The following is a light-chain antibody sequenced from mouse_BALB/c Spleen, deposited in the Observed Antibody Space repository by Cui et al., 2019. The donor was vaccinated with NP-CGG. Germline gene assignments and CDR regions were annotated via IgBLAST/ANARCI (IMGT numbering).Light chain of an antibody. CDR2: GTN. CDR1: TGAVTTSNY. J-gene: IGLJ1*01. V-gene: IGLV1*01. CDR3: ALWYSNHWG. Sequence: QAVVTQESALPTSPGETVTLTCRSSTGAVTTSNYANWVQEKPDHLFTGLIGGTNNRAPGVPARFSGSLIGDKAALTITGAQTEDEAIYFCALWYSNHWGFGGGTKLTVL.